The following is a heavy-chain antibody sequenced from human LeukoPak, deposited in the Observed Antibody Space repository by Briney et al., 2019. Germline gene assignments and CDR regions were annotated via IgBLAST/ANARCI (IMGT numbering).Heavy chain of an antibody. CDR3: ARDRNSGYSGYAFDC. D-gene: IGHD5-12*01. CDR1: GFTFSSYS. Sequence: GGSLRLSCAASGFTFSSYSMNWVRQAPGKGLEWGSAISTSSSYIYYADSVKGRFTISRDNAKNSLYLQMNSLRAEDTAVYYCARDRNSGYSGYAFDCWGQGTLVTVSS. CDR2: ISTSSSYI. J-gene: IGHJ4*02. V-gene: IGHV3-21*01.